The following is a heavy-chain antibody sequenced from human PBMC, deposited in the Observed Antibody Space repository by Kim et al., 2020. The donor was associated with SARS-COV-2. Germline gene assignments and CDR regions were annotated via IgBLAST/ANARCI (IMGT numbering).Heavy chain of an antibody. D-gene: IGHD4-17*01. CDR3: ARAIETYGLHFDY. J-gene: IGHJ4*02. Sequence: YADSVKGRFTISRDNAKNSLYLQMNSLRAEDTAVYYCARAIETYGLHFDYWGQGTLVTVSS. V-gene: IGHV3-21*01.